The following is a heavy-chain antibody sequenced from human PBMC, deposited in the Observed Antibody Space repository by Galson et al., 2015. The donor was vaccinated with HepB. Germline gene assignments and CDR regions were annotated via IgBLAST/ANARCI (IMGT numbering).Heavy chain of an antibody. J-gene: IGHJ4*02. V-gene: IGHV4-59*11. CDR3: ARFREGGGWLDY. CDR2: IYYSGVS. D-gene: IGHD6-19*01. Sequence: SETLSLTCSVSGGSTTSHYWSWIRQSPGEGLEWIAYIYYSGVSNQNPSLKSRATISIDISKSQFSLKLSSVTAADTAVYYCARFREGGGWLDYWGQGILVTVSS. CDR1: GGSTTSHY.